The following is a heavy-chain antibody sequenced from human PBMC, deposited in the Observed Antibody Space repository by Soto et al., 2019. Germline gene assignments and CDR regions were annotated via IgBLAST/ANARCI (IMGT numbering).Heavy chain of an antibody. CDR1: GGTFSSYA. J-gene: IGHJ6*02. CDR2: IIPIFGTA. V-gene: IGHV1-69*13. Sequence: SVKVSCKASGGTFSSYAISWVRQAPGQGLEWMGGIIPIFGTANYAQKFQGRVTITADESTSTAYMELSSLRSEDTAVYYCARVGYYGSGSYYMGLGYYYYGMDVWGQGTTVTVSS. D-gene: IGHD3-10*01. CDR3: ARVGYYGSGSYYMGLGYYYYGMDV.